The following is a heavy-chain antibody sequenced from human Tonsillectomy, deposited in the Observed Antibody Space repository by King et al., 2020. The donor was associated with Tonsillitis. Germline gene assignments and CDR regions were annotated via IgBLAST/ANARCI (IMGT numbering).Heavy chain of an antibody. D-gene: IGHD2-21*02. Sequence: QLVQSGGGVVQPGRSLRPSCAASGFTFSSYGMHWVRQAPGKGLEWVAVISYYGSNKYYSDSVKGRFTNSRDNSKNTLYLQMNSLRAEDTAVYYCAKDGHCGGDCYSLYWYFDLWGRGTLVTVSS. CDR2: ISYYGSNK. J-gene: IGHJ2*01. CDR1: GFTFSSYG. V-gene: IGHV3-30*18. CDR3: AKDGHCGGDCYSLYWYFDL.